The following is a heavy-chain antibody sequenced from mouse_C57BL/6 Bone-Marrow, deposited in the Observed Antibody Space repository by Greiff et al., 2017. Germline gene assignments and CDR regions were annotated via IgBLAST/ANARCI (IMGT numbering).Heavy chain of an antibody. V-gene: IGHV1-9*01. CDR2: ILPGSGST. Sequence: VQLQQSGAELMKPGASVKLSCKATGYTFTGYWIEWVKQRPGHGLEWIGEILPGSGSTNYTEKFKGKVTFTADTSSNTAYMQLSSLTTEDSAIYYCARTPYYFDYWGQGTTLTVSS. CDR3: ARTPYYFDY. CDR1: GYTFTGYW. J-gene: IGHJ2*01.